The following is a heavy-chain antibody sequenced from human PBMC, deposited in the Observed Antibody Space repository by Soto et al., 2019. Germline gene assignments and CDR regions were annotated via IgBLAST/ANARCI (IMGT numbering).Heavy chain of an antibody. CDR1: GITFSNYA. J-gene: IGHJ3*02. CDR3: AKDLGSSGADAFDI. D-gene: IGHD1-26*01. CDR2: ISASGGST. V-gene: IGHV3-23*01. Sequence: LRLSCAASGITFSNYAINWVRQAPGKGLEWVSAISASGGSTYYADSVKGRFTISRDNFKNTLYLQMNSLRAEDTAVYYCAKDLGSSGADAFDIWGQGTMVTVSS.